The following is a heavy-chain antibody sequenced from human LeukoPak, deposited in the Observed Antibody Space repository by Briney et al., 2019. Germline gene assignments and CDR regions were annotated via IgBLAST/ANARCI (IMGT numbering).Heavy chain of an antibody. V-gene: IGHV3-74*01. D-gene: IGHD3-3*01. CDR3: ARDGTYYDFWSGEYGMDV. CDR1: GFTFSSYW. Sequence: GGSLRLSCAASGFTFSSYWMHWVRQAPGKGLVWVSRINSDGSSTSYADSVKGRFTISRDNAKNTLYLQMNSLTAEDTAVYYCARDGTYYDFWSGEYGMDVWGQGTTVTVSS. J-gene: IGHJ6*02. CDR2: INSDGSST.